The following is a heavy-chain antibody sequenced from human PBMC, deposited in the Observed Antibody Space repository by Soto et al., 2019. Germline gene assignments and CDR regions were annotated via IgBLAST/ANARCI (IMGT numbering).Heavy chain of an antibody. CDR2: IWYDGSNK. CDR3: ARESGPGYNWFDP. V-gene: IGHV3-33*01. Sequence: GGSLRLSCAASGFTFSSYGMHWVRQAPGKGLEWVAVIWYDGSNKYYADSVKGRFTISRDNSKNTLYLQMNSLRAEDTAVYYCARESGPGYNWFDPWGQGTLVTVSS. CDR1: GFTFSSYG. D-gene: IGHD3-10*01. J-gene: IGHJ5*02.